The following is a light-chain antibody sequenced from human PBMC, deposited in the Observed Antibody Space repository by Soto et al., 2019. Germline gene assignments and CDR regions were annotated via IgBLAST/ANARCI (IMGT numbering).Light chain of an antibody. CDR2: GTT. J-gene: IGKJ2*01. CDR3: QQYGHWPPYT. CDR1: QSTSRK. V-gene: IGKV3-15*01. Sequence: EIVMTQSPATQSVSPGERVTLSCRASQSTSRKLAWYQQKPGQAPRLLIYGTTTRATGIPARFSGSGSGTEFTLTISSLQSEDFGIYYCQQYGHWPPYTFGQGTTLETK.